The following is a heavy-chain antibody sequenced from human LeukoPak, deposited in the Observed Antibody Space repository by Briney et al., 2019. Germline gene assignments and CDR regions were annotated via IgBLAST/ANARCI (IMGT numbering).Heavy chain of an antibody. D-gene: IGHD2-15*01. CDR3: ARETCSGGSCAFDY. Sequence: SETLSLTCTVSAGSISTYYWSWIRQPPGKGLERIGYIHNSGRTYYNPSLNTRVTISVDTSNNQFSLKLSSVTAADTAVYYCARETCSGGSCAFDYWGRGTLVTVSS. CDR1: AGSISTYY. V-gene: IGHV4-59*01. J-gene: IGHJ4*02. CDR2: IHNSGRT.